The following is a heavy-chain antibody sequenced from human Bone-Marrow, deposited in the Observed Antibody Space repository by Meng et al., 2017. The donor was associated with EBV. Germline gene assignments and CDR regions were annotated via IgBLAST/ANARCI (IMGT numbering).Heavy chain of an antibody. CDR3: ASESGRGYTPDY. CDR2: LIPMLGAP. J-gene: IGHJ4*02. V-gene: IGHV1-69*06. CDR1: GGPFSSDA. D-gene: IGHD3-10*01. Sequence: QVQLVQSGAGVKKPGSSVKVSCKTSGGPFSSDAISWVRQAPGQGLEWMGGLIPMLGAPNYAQKFQDRVTIIADKSTSIHYMELSSLRSDDTAVYYCASESGRGYTPDYWGRGTLVTVSS.